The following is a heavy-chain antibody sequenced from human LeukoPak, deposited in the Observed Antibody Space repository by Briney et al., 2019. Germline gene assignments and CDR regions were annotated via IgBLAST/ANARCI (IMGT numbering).Heavy chain of an antibody. CDR2: IYPGDSDT. V-gene: IGHV5-51*01. CDR3: ASNGRVSGSYYSIDY. J-gene: IGHJ4*02. Sequence: GESLKISCKGSGYSFTSYWIGWVRQMPGKGLEWMGIIYPGDSDTRYSPSFQGQVTISADKSISTAYLQWSSLKASDTAMYYCASNGRVSGSYYSIDYWGQGTLVTVSS. CDR1: GYSFTSYW. D-gene: IGHD1-26*01.